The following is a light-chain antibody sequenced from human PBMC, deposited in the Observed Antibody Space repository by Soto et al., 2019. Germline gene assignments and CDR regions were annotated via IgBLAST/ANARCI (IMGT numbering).Light chain of an antibody. Sequence: EIVMTQSPATLSVSPGERATLSCRASQSVSSNLAWYQQKPGQAPRLLIYGASTRATGIPARFSGSGSGTAFSLTISSLQSEDFAVVYCHQYNNRPPFTFGPGTKVDIK. CDR1: QSVSSN. J-gene: IGKJ3*01. V-gene: IGKV3-15*01. CDR2: GAS. CDR3: HQYNNRPPFT.